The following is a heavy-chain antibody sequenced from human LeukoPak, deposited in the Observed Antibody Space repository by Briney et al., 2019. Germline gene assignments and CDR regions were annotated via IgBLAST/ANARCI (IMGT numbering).Heavy chain of an antibody. Sequence: GGSLRLSCAASGFTFSSDWMSWVRQAPGKGLEWVANIKQDGSEKYYVDSVKGRFTISRDNAKNSLYLQMNSLRAEDTAVYYCARVSYYYYGSGSYSQDAFDIWGQGTMVTVSS. J-gene: IGHJ3*02. CDR3: ARVSYYYYGSGSYSQDAFDI. D-gene: IGHD3-10*01. CDR1: GFTFSSDW. CDR2: IKQDGSEK. V-gene: IGHV3-7*03.